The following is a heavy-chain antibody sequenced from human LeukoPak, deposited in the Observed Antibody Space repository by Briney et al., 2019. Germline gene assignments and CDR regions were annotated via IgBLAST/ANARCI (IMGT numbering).Heavy chain of an antibody. CDR3: AKGAASDYYFDH. CDR1: GFTFNNYV. Sequence: GGSLRLSCAASGFTFNNYVMHWVRQAPGKGLEWVAVISYDGSKKYYADSVRGRLTISRDNSKNTLYLQMNSVRTEDTAVYYCAKGAASDYYFDHWGQGTLVTVSS. V-gene: IGHV3-30*18. CDR2: ISYDGSKK. J-gene: IGHJ4*02. D-gene: IGHD6-13*01.